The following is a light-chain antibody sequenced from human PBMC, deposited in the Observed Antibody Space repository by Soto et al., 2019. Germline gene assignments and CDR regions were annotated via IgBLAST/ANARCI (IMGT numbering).Light chain of an antibody. CDR3: SSYTGSYSLV. J-gene: IGLJ3*02. Sequence: QSALTQPASVSGSPGQSITISCTGTSGDISVYNYVSWYQQHPGKAPKLMIYEVSNRPSGVSTRFSGSKSGNTASLTISGLQAEDEADYYCSSYTGSYSLVFGGGTQLTVL. CDR2: EVS. V-gene: IGLV2-14*01. CDR1: SGDISVYNY.